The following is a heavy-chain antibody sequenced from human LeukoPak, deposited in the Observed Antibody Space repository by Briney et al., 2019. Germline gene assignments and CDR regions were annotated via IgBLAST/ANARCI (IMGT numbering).Heavy chain of an antibody. CDR2: ISHDSAIT. CDR3: VKDLGSAITSALALDV. D-gene: IGHD2-15*01. J-gene: IGHJ6*02. CDR1: GFTFSRDS. V-gene: IGHV3-48*01. Sequence: GGSLRLSCAASGFTFSRDSMNWVRQAPGKGLEWISYISHDSAITYYADSVRGRFTISRDNAKNSLYLQMHSLRAEDTAVYYCVKDLGSAITSALALDVWGQGTTVTVSS.